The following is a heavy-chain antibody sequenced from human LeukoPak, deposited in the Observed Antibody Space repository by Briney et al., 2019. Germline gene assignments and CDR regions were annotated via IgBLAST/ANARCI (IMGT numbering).Heavy chain of an antibody. V-gene: IGHV4-59*08. Sequence: PSETLSLTCTVSGGSTSSDYWSWIRQSPGKGLEWAGYVYNSGDTGKNPSLKSRVTILLDTSKNQCSLKLTSVSAADTAVYYCARLKLGAYFDLWGRGTLVTVSS. CDR1: GGSTSSDY. J-gene: IGHJ2*01. CDR2: VYNSGDT. D-gene: IGHD3-16*01. CDR3: ARLKLGAYFDL.